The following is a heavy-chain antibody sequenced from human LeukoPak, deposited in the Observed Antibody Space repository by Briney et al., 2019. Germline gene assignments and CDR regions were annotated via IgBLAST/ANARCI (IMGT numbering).Heavy chain of an antibody. Sequence: SETLSLTCAVSGYSISSGYYWGWIRQPPGKGPEWIGSIYHSGSTYYNPSLKSRVTISVDTSKNQFSLKLSSVTAADTAVYYCARLEGVDYWGQGTLVTVSS. CDR2: IYHSGST. V-gene: IGHV4-38-2*01. CDR1: GYSISSGYY. J-gene: IGHJ4*02. CDR3: ARLEGVDY. D-gene: IGHD3-10*01.